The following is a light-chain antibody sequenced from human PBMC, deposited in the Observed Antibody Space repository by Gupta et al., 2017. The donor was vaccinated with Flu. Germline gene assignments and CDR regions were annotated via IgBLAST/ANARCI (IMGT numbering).Light chain of an antibody. V-gene: IGKV2D-29*01. Sequence: VTPGKAASISCNSSQSRLHSDGRTYLYWYLQKPGQAPQLLIYEGSNRVSGVSDRFSGSGSGTDFTLKISRVEAEDVGIYYCMQRIHLPITFGQGTLMEIK. J-gene: IGKJ5*01. CDR2: EGS. CDR1: QSRLHSDGRTY. CDR3: MQRIHLPIT.